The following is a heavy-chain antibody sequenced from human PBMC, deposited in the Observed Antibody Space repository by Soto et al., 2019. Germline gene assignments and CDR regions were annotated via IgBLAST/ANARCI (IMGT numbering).Heavy chain of an antibody. V-gene: IGHV4-30-2*01. CDR2: IYHSGST. Sequence: QLQLQESGSGLVKPSQTLSLTCAVSGGSISSGGYSWSWIRQPPGKGLEWIGYIYHSGSTYYNPSLQSRVPISVDRSQNQVFPEPGPVTAADTAGYFWSRAPGKQFSSSWYLDHRGQGTLVTVSS. CDR3: SRAPGKQFSSSWYLDH. D-gene: IGHD6-13*01. J-gene: IGHJ4*02. CDR1: GGSISSGGYS.